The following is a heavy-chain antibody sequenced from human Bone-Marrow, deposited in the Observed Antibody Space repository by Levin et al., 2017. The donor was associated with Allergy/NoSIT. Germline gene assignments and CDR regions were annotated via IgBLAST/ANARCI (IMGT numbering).Heavy chain of an antibody. CDR1: GDSISSDTYY. CDR3: VRQNVRDGYTMDV. V-gene: IGHV4-39*01. J-gene: IGHJ6*02. CDR2: VLYSGTT. Sequence: PSETLSLTCKVSGDSISSDTYYWGWIRQPPGKGLDWIGSVLYSGTTLYNPSLKSRVTISVDTSENEFSLILSSVTAADTSVYYCVRQNVRDGYTMDVWGQGTTVTVSS. D-gene: IGHD5-24*01.